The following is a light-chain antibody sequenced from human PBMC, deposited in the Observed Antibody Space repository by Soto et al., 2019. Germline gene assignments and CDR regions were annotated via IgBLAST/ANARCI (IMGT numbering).Light chain of an antibody. Sequence: QSALTQPPSASGTPGQGVTISCSGSNSNIGSNTVDWYQQLPGTAPRLLIYTSNQRPSGVPDRFSGSKSGTSASLAISGLQSDDEAHYYCAAWDDSLTGFYVFGTGTRSPS. V-gene: IGLV1-44*01. CDR3: AAWDDSLTGFYV. CDR1: NSNIGSNT. J-gene: IGLJ1*01. CDR2: TSN.